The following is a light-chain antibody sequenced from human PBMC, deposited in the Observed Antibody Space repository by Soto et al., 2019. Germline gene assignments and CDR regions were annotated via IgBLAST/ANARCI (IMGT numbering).Light chain of an antibody. J-gene: IGLJ1*01. Sequence: QSALTQPASVSGSPGQSITISCTGTSSDVGTYDFVSWYQQHPGKAPKLIIYEVSKRPSGLSEHFSGSKSGNTASLTISGLQAEDEADYYCCSYAGNSAEVFGTGTKLTVL. V-gene: IGLV2-23*02. CDR1: SSDVGTYDF. CDR2: EVS. CDR3: CSYAGNSAEV.